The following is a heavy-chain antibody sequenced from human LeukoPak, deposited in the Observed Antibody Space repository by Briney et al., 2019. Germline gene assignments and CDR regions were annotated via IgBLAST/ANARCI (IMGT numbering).Heavy chain of an antibody. CDR3: ARGGGGGFGQLLWVDS. J-gene: IGHJ4*02. V-gene: IGHV1-2*02. CDR1: GYTFTGYY. CDR2: INPSNGDT. D-gene: IGHD3-10*01. Sequence: ASVKVSCKASGYTFTGYYMHWVRQAPGQGLEWMGWINPSNGDTNCARMFQGRVTMTRDTSISRAYMELNRLISDDTAVYYCARGGGGGFGQLLWVDSWGQGTLVSVSS.